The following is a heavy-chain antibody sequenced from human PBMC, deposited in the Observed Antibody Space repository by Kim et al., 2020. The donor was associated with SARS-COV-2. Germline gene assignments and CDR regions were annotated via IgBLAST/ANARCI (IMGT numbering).Heavy chain of an antibody. V-gene: IGHV3-74*01. J-gene: IGHJ5*02. Sequence: KGQFTISRDNAKNTLYRQMNSLRAEDTAVYYCARDRTARYSGSRDNWFDPWGQGTLVTVSS. CDR3: ARDRTARYSGSRDNWFDP. D-gene: IGHD1-26*01.